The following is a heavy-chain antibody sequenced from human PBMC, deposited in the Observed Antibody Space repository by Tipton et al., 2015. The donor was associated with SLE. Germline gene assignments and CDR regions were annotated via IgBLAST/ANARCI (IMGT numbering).Heavy chain of an antibody. CDR2: IYSGGST. J-gene: IGHJ6*02. CDR1: GDSISRDY. V-gene: IGHV4-59*01. Sequence: TLPLTCTVSGDSISRDYWSWIRQPPGGGLEWVAYIYSGGSTNFNPLLKSRLSISLDSAKSQVSLNLTSVTAADTAVYYCARHVDPTDYYYYAVDVWGQGTTVTVSS. CDR3: ARHVDPTDYYYYAVDV.